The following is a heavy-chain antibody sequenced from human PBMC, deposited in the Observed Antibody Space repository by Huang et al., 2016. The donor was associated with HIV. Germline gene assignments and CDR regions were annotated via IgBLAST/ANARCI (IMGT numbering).Heavy chain of an antibody. V-gene: IGHV4-34*02. CDR1: GESLTTYY. Sequence: QVQLQQRVAGLWTSSETVSLTCAVYGESLTTYYWTWIRQSPTKGLAWLGVVSDGGTTSYNPSRNRRATSSVVTSNKTFSLKWGSVPAADTDVYYCARRGYGNGGAYWLFDLWGSGTRVTVSS. CDR3: ARRGYGNGGAYWLFDL. CDR2: VSDGGTT. J-gene: IGHJ2*01. D-gene: IGHD3-16*01.